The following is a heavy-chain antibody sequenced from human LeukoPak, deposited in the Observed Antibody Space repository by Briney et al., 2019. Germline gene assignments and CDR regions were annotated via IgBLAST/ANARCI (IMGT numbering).Heavy chain of an antibody. CDR2: IYPTGNT. CDR1: GGAIISYY. V-gene: IGHV4-4*07. CDR3: AMLKFYDSTGYSLGYYMDV. Sequence: SETLSLTCSVSGGAIISYYWSWIRQPAGKGPEWIGRIYPTGNTDYNPSLKTRVTMSTDLSKKQFSLRLRSVTAADTAVYYCAMLKFYDSTGYSLGYYMDVWGKGTAVTVSS. J-gene: IGHJ6*03. D-gene: IGHD3-22*01.